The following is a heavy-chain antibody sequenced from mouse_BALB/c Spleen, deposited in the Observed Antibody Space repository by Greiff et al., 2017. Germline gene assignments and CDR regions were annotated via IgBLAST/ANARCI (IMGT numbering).Heavy chain of an antibody. CDR1: GFTFSSYG. J-gene: IGHJ2*01. D-gene: IGHD2-2*01. Sequence: EVQLVESGGDLVKPGGSLKLSCAASGFTFSSYGMSWVRQTPDKRLEWVATISSGGSYTYYPDSVKGRFTISRDNAKNTLYLQMSSLKSEDTAMYYCARFYYGYDGSYFDYWGQGTTLTVSS. V-gene: IGHV5-6*01. CDR3: ARFYYGYDGSYFDY. CDR2: ISSGGSYT.